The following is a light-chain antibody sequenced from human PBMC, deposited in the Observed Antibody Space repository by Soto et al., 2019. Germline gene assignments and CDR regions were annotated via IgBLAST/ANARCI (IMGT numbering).Light chain of an antibody. CDR2: DAS. Sequence: EIVLTQSPATLSLSPGERATLSCRASQSVSSYLAWYHRKPGQAPRRLIYDASNRATGIPARFSGSGSGTDFTLTISSLEPEDFAVYYCQQRSNWLFTFGPGTKVDIK. CDR1: QSVSSY. V-gene: IGKV3-11*01. CDR3: QQRSNWLFT. J-gene: IGKJ3*01.